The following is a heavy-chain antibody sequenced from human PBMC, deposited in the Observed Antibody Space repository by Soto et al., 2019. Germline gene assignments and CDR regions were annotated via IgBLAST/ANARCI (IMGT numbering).Heavy chain of an antibody. CDR1: GFTFSSCA. Sequence: PGGSLRLSCAASGFTFSSCAMSWVRQAPGKGPEWVAAVSDIVGRTYYADSVKGRFTISRDNSKNTVYLQMNSLRVEDTALYYCAKEAAVKGIAESRGQGTLVTVSS. J-gene: IGHJ4*02. CDR2: VSDIVGRT. V-gene: IGHV3-23*01. CDR3: AKEAAVKGIAES. D-gene: IGHD6-13*01.